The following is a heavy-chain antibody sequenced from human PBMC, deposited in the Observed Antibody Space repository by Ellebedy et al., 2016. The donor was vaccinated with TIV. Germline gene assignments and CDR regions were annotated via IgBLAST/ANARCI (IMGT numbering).Heavy chain of an antibody. J-gene: IGHJ4*02. D-gene: IGHD6-19*01. CDR3: ARKAGMFDY. V-gene: IGHV3-23*01. Sequence: GESLKISCAASGFTFSSYSMTWVRQAPGKGLEWVSVISGSGGSTYYADSVKGRFTISRDNSKNTLHLQMNSLRAEDTAVYYCARKAGMFDYWGQGTLVTVSS. CDR1: GFTFSSYS. CDR2: ISGSGGST.